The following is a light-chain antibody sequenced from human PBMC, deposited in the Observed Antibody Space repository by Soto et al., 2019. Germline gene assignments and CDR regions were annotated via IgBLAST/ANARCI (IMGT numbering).Light chain of an antibody. CDR3: QQRSNWAT. Sequence: EIVLTQSPTTLSLSPGERATLSCTASQSVSRYLAWYQQKPGQAPRLLIYDASNQATGIPARFSGSGSGTDFTLNISSLEPEDFAVYYCQQRSNWATFGQGTRLEIK. V-gene: IGKV3-11*01. CDR2: DAS. CDR1: QSVSRY. J-gene: IGKJ5*01.